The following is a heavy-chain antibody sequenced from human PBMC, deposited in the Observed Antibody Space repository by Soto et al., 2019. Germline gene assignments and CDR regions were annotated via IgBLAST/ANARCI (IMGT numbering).Heavy chain of an antibody. CDR1: GGTFSSYA. Sequence: QVQLVQSGAEVKKPGSSVKVSCKASGGTFSSYAISWVRQAPGQGLEWMGGIIPIFGTANYAQKFQGRVTITADESTSTAYMELSSLRSEDTAVYYCARGTPTYYYDSSGYREFDYWGQGTLVTVSS. V-gene: IGHV1-69*01. CDR3: ARGTPTYYYDSSGYREFDY. CDR2: IIPIFGTA. D-gene: IGHD3-22*01. J-gene: IGHJ4*02.